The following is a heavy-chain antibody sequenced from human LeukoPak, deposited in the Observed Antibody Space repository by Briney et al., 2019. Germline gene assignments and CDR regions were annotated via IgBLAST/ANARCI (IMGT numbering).Heavy chain of an antibody. J-gene: IGHJ5*02. V-gene: IGHV4-59*08. D-gene: IGHD6-25*01. CDR2: IYYSGST. CDR3: ARWGLIAAAGEYNWFDP. Sequence: AETLSLTCTVSGVSISSYYWSWVRQPPGKGLEWVGYIYYSGSTNYNPSLKSRVTLSVDTSKHQFSLKLSSVPAADTAVYYCARWGLIAAAGEYNWFDPWGQGTLVTVSS. CDR1: GVSISSYY.